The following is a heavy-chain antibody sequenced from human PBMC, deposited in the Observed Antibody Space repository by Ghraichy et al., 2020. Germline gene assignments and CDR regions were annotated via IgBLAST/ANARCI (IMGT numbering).Heavy chain of an antibody. CDR2: VHDSGRT. CDR1: GGSISSGDYY. D-gene: IGHD2-21*02. J-gene: IGHJ2*01. CDR3: ARSHDRTASPPRDWFLDV. Sequence: SETLSLTCTVSGGSISSGDYYWSWIRQPPGKGLEWIGYVHDSGRTNYNPSLGGRVTVSAGTSKNQFSLKLSSVTAADTAVYYCARSHDRTASPPRDWFLDVWGRGTLVTVSS. V-gene: IGHV4-61*08.